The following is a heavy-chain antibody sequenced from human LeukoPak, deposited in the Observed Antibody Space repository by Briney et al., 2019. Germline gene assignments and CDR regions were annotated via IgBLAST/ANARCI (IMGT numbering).Heavy chain of an antibody. CDR3: ARDGRMGDSDEFDY. D-gene: IGHD3-22*01. J-gene: IGHJ4*02. Sequence: GRSLRLSCAASGVTFSSYAMHWVRQAPGKGLEWVAVISYDESNKYYADSVKGRFTISGDNSKNTLYLQMNSLRAEDTAVYYCARDGRMGDSDEFDYWGQGTLVTVSS. CDR2: ISYDESNK. V-gene: IGHV3-30-3*01. CDR1: GVTFSSYA.